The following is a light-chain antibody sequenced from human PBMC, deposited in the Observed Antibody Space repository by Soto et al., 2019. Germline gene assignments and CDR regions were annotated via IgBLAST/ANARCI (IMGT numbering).Light chain of an antibody. Sequence: DIVMTQSPDSLSVSLGERASVNCKSSQSVLSSSNNKNYLAWYHQKPGQRPKLLIYWASTRVSGVPDRFSGRGSGTDFTLTINGLQAEDVAVYYCQQYYTTPLTFGGGTKVDIK. J-gene: IGKJ4*01. CDR1: QSVLSSSNNKNY. V-gene: IGKV4-1*01. CDR2: WAS. CDR3: QQYYTTPLT.